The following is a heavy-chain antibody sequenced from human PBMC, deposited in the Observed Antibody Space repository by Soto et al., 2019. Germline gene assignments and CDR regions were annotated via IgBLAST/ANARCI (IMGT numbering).Heavy chain of an antibody. D-gene: IGHD2-2*01. J-gene: IGHJ6*02. CDR3: AREGLVLVPSTVNSDYYYYAMDV. Sequence: QVQLVQSGAEVKKPGSSVKVSCKAPGDTFSTYTITGVRQAPGQGLEWMGGITPRSATSNYAQKFQGRVTITADESTSTVYMELSSLTSEDTAVYYCAREGLVLVPSTVNSDYYYYAMDVWGQGTTVTVSS. CDR2: ITPRSATS. V-gene: IGHV1-69*12. CDR1: GDTFSTYT.